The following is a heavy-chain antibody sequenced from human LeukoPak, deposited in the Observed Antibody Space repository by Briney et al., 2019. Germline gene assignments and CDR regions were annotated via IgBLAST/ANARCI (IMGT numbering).Heavy chain of an antibody. CDR1: GYTLTELS. V-gene: IGHV1-24*01. J-gene: IGHJ4*02. CDR3: ATERDYVWGSYRSPLDY. CDR2: FDPEDGET. D-gene: IGHD3-16*02. Sequence: ASVRVSCKVSGYTLTELSMNWVRQAPGKGLEWMGGFDPEDGETIYAQKFQGRVTMTEDTSTDTAYMELSSLRSEDTAVYYCATERDYVWGSYRSPLDYWGQGTLVTVSS.